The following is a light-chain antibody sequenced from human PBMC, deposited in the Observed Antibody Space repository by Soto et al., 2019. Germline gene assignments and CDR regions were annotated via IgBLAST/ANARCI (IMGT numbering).Light chain of an antibody. V-gene: IGKV3-11*01. CDR3: QQRSNWPPEIT. CDR2: DAS. Sequence: EIVLTQSPATLSLSPGERGTLSCRASQSVSSYLVWYQHKPGQAPRLLIYDASNRATGIPARFSGSGSGTDFTLTISSLEPEDFAVYYCQQRSNWPPEITFGQGTRLEIK. J-gene: IGKJ5*01. CDR1: QSVSSY.